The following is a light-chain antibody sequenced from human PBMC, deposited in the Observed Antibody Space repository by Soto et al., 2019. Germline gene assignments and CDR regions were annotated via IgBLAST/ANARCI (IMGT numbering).Light chain of an antibody. CDR1: QSISSY. Sequence: EIQLTQSPSFLSASVGDRVTITCRASQSISSYLNWYEQKPGKAPKLLIYAASSLQSGVPSRFSGSGSGTDFTLTISSLQPEEFATYDCQQANSFPFTFGQLTRLEIK. V-gene: IGKV1-39*01. CDR2: AAS. J-gene: IGKJ5*01. CDR3: QQANSFPFT.